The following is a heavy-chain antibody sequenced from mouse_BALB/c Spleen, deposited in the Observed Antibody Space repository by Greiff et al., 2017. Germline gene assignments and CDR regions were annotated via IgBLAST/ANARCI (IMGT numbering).Heavy chain of an antibody. D-gene: IGHD1-2*01. J-gene: IGHJ4*01. Sequence: EVKLEESGPSLVKPSQTLSLTCSVTGDSITSGYWNWIRKFPGNKLEYMGYISYSGSTYYNPSLKSRISITRDTSKNQYYLQLNSVTTEDTATYYCARSLRPSYAMDYWGQGTSVTVSS. CDR1: GDSITSGY. CDR2: ISYSGST. V-gene: IGHV3-8*02. CDR3: ARSLRPSYAMDY.